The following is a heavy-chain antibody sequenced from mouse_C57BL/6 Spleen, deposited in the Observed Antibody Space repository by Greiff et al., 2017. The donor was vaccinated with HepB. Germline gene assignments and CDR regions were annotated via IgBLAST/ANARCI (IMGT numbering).Heavy chain of an antibody. CDR2: IYPNYGTT. CDR3: ARDYGSSYDFDY. D-gene: IGHD1-1*01. CDR1: GYSFTDYN. V-gene: IGHV1-39*01. Sequence: EVKLQESGPELVKPGASVKISCKASGYSFTDYNMNWVKQSNGKSLEWIGVIYPNYGTTSYNQKFKGKATLTVEQSSSTAYMQLNSLTSEDSAVYYCARDYGSSYDFDYWGQGTTLTVSS. J-gene: IGHJ2*01.